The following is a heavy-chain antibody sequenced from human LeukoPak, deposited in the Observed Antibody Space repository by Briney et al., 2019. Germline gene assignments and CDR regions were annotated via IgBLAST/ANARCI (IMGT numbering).Heavy chain of an antibody. V-gene: IGHV4-39*01. CDR3: ARHPLYGDYVAGNY. CDR2: FYYSGST. J-gene: IGHJ4*02. CDR1: GGSISSSSYY. Sequence: PSETLSLTCTVSGGSISSSSYYWGWIRQPPGKGLEWIGSFYYSGSTYYNPSLKSRVTISVDTPQNQFSLKLSSVTAADTAVYYCARHPLYGDYVAGNYWGQGTLVTVSS. D-gene: IGHD4-17*01.